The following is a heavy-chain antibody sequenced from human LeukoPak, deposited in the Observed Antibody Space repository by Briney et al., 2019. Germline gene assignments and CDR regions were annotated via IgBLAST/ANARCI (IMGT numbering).Heavy chain of an antibody. Sequence: SETLSLTCAVYGGSFSGYYWSWIRQPPGKGLEWIGEINHSGSTNYNPSLKSRVTISVDTSKNQFSLKMSSVTAADTAVYYCARGVSASYDFWSGYYPRSGYFDYWGQGTLVTVSS. V-gene: IGHV4-34*01. CDR3: ARGVSASYDFWSGYYPRSGYFDY. D-gene: IGHD3-3*01. CDR2: INHSGST. J-gene: IGHJ4*02. CDR1: GGSFSGYY.